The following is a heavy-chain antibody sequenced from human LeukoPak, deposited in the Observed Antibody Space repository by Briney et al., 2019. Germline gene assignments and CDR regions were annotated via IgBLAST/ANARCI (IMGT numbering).Heavy chain of an antibody. Sequence: SETLSVTCTDSGDSISSYYWSWIRQPAGKGLEWIGRIYTSGNTNYNPSLKSRVTMSVDTSKNQFSLKLSSVTAADTAVYYCARAALGGPYYDYWRGADYYYMDVWGKGTTVTVSS. CDR3: ARAALGGPYYDYWRGADYYYMDV. CDR1: GDSISSYY. D-gene: IGHD3-3*01. V-gene: IGHV4-4*07. CDR2: IYTSGNT. J-gene: IGHJ6*03.